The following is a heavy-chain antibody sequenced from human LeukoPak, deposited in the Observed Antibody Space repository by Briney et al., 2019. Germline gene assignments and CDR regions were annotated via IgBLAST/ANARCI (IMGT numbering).Heavy chain of an antibody. CDR1: GYTFSTYG. Sequence: GASVKVSCKTSGYTFSTYGITWVRQAPGQGFQWMGWISAHSGNTKYAGNFQGRISLTTDTSATTAYMELRSLTSDDTAVYYCARDLSSGGWTLEFDYWGQGSLVTVAS. J-gene: IGHJ4*02. D-gene: IGHD1-1*01. V-gene: IGHV1-18*01. CDR3: ARDLSSGGWTLEFDY. CDR2: ISAHSGNT.